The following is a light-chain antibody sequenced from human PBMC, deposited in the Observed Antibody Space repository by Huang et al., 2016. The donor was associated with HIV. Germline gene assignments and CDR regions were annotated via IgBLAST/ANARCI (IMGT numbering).Light chain of an antibody. V-gene: IGKV2-28*01. CDR1: QSLLHSNGYNY. Sequence: DIVMTQSPLSLPVTPGEPASISCRSSQSLLHSNGYNYLGWYLQKSGQSPQILIYLGSNRAAGVSDRFSGSESGTDFTLKISRVEAEDVGVYYCMQALQTPPTFGRGTKLEIK. CDR3: MQALQTPPT. CDR2: LGS. J-gene: IGKJ2*01.